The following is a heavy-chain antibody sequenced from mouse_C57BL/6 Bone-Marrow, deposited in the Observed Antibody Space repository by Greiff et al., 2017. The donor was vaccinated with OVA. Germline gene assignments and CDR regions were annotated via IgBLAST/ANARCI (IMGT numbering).Heavy chain of an antibody. V-gene: IGHV14-3*01. D-gene: IGHD2-1*01. J-gene: IGHJ1*03. CDR1: GFNIKNTY. CDR3: ARGYYGNYVSRWYFDV. CDR2: IDPANGNT. Sequence: VHVKQSVAELVRPGASVKLSCTASGFNIKNTYMHWVKQRPEQGLEWIGRIDPANGNTKYAPKFQGKATITADTSSNTAYLQLSSLTSEDTAIYYCARGYYGNYVSRWYFDVWGTGTTVTVSS.